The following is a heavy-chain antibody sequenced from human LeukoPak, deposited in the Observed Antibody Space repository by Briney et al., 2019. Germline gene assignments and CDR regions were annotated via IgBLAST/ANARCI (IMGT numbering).Heavy chain of an antibody. CDR1: GGTFSTFA. V-gene: IGHV1-69*01. CDR3: APSPTGYSPGY. D-gene: IGHD4-23*01. J-gene: IGHJ4*02. Sequence: SVKVSCKASGGTFSTFALSWVRQAPGQGPDWMGGIIPILGTANYAQKFQGRVTITADESTSTAYMELSSLTSEDTAVYYCAPSPTGYSPGYWGQGTLVTVSS. CDR2: IIPILGTA.